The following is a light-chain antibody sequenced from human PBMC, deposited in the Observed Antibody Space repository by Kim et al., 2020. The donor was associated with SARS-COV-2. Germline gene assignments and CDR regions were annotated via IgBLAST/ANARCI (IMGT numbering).Light chain of an antibody. V-gene: IGKV3-11*01. CDR2: DAS. Sequence: EVVLTQSPATLSWSPGERATLSCRASQSASSNLAWYQQKPGQAPSLLIYDASKRAAGIPARFSGSGSGTDFTLTISSLEPEDFAVYYCQQRNTWLFTFGGGTKVEIK. CDR3: QQRNTWLFT. J-gene: IGKJ4*01. CDR1: QSASSN.